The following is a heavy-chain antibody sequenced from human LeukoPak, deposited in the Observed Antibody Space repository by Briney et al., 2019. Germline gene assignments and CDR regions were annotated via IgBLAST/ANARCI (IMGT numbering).Heavy chain of an antibody. CDR3: AREGRTKKLDY. V-gene: IGHV4-34*01. CDR1: GGSFSGYY. J-gene: IGHJ4*02. D-gene: IGHD1-14*01. CDR2: INHSGST. Sequence: LETLSLTCAVYGGSFSGYYWSWIRQPPGKGLEWIGEINHSGSTNYNPSLKSRVTISVDTSKNQFSLKLSSVTAADTAVYYCAREGRTKKLDYWGQGTLVTVSS.